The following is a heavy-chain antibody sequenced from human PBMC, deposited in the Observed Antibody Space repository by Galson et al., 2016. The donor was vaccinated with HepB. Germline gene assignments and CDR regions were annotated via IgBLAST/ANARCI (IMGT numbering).Heavy chain of an antibody. CDR1: GYSFTNYW. Sequence: QSGAEVKKPGESLKISCKGSGYSFTNYWIGWVRQMPGKGLEWMGIIYPGDFDTRYSPSFQGQVTISADTSISTAYLQWSSLKASDSAMYYCARHSGALYQLLQDEHWGQGTLITVSS. CDR2: IYPGDFDT. J-gene: IGHJ4*02. D-gene: IGHD2-2*01. V-gene: IGHV5-51*01. CDR3: ARHSGALYQLLQDEH.